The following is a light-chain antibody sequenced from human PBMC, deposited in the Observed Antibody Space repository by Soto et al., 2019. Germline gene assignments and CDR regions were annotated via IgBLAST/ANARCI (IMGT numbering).Light chain of an antibody. CDR3: SAWDDSLNGWV. CDR2: SNS. V-gene: IGLV1-44*01. J-gene: IGLJ3*02. CDR1: SSNIGINN. Sequence: QSVLTQPPSASGIPGQRVTISCSGSSSNIGINNVNWYQQLPGTAPKLLIHSNSQRPSGVPDRFSGSKSGTSASLAISGLQSEDEADYYCSAWDDSLNGWVFGGGTKLTVL.